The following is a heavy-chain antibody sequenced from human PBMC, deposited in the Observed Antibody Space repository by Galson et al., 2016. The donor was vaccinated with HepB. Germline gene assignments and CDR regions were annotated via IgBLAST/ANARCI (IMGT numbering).Heavy chain of an antibody. CDR3: AREASWGRYDY. CDR2: INQDGSVK. CDR1: GLTFSSSW. Sequence: SLRLSCAASGLTFSSSWMTWVRQAPGKGLEWVANINQDGSVKNYVDAVRGRFSISRDNAKNSAYLEMNNLRAGDTAVYYCAREASWGRYDYWGQGTLVTVSS. J-gene: IGHJ4*02. V-gene: IGHV3-7*01. D-gene: IGHD3-16*01.